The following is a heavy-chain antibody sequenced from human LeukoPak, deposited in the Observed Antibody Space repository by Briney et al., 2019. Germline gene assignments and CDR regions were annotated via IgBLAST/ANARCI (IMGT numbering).Heavy chain of an antibody. Sequence: AGGSLRLSCAASGFTFSSYAMSWVRQAPGKGLEWVSAISGSGGSTYYADSVKGRFTISRDNSKNTLYLQMNSLRAEDTAVYYCAKAYSYGTYYFDYWGQGTLVTVSS. CDR3: AKAYSYGTYYFDY. V-gene: IGHV3-23*01. D-gene: IGHD5-18*01. J-gene: IGHJ4*02. CDR2: ISGSGGST. CDR1: GFTFSSYA.